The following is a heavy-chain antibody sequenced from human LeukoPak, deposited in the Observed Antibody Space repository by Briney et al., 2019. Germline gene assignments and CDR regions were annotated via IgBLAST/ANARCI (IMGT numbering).Heavy chain of an antibody. Sequence: PGGSLRLSCAASGFTFDDYTMHWVRQVPGKGLEWVSKISWNSGIIAYADSVKGRFTISRDNVKKSLYLQMNSLRAEDTAFYYYAKDREIAMIGKDGYFDNWGQGTLVIVSS. D-gene: IGHD2-21*01. V-gene: IGHV3-9*01. CDR3: AKDREIAMIGKDGYFDN. CDR2: ISWNSGII. CDR1: GFTFDDYT. J-gene: IGHJ4*02.